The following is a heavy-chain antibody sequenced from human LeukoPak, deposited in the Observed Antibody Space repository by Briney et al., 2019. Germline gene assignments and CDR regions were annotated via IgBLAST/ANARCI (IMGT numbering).Heavy chain of an antibody. CDR3: TRSTYSSTYYVVFDY. J-gene: IGHJ4*02. Sequence: GRSLRLSCTASVFTLGDHPMSWVRQAPGKGLERITFIRSKAYGGTPEYAASVRGRFTISRDDSKNIAYLQMNSLKTEDTAMYYCTRSTYSSTYYVVFDYWGQGTLVTVSS. CDR2: IRSKAYGGTP. V-gene: IGHV3-49*04. D-gene: IGHD3-16*01. CDR1: VFTLGDHP.